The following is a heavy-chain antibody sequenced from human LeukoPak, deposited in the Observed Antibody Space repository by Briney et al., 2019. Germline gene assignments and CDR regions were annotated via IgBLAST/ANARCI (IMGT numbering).Heavy chain of an antibody. J-gene: IGHJ4*02. D-gene: IGHD6-19*01. CDR2: IHHSGST. Sequence: SETLSLTCAVSGASVSNSNWWMWVRQPPKKGLEWIGEIHHSGSTNYNPSLKSRVTMSVDTSKNQISLRLTSVTAADTAVYYCARGLYGSDSFWGQGNLVTVSS. CDR3: ARGLYGSDSF. V-gene: IGHV4-4*02. CDR1: GASVSNSNW.